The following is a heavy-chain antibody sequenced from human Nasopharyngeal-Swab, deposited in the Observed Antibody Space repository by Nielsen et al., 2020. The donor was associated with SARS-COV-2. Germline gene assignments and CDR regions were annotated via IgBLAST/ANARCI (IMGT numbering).Heavy chain of an antibody. CDR2: INPNSGGT. CDR3: ARVPTFHYYDSSGEVYYFDY. V-gene: IGHV1-2*06. Sequence: ASVNVSCKASGYTFTGYYMHWVRQAPGQGLEWMGRINPNSGGTNYAQKFQGRVTITADKSTSTAYMELSSLRSEDTAVYYCARVPTFHYYDSSGEVYYFDYWGQGTLVTVSS. J-gene: IGHJ4*02. CDR1: GYTFTGYY. D-gene: IGHD3-22*01.